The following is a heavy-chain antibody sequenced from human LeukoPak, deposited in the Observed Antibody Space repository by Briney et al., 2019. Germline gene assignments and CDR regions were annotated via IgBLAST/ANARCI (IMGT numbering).Heavy chain of an antibody. Sequence: PGRSLRLSCAASGFTFSSYGMHWVRQAPGKGLGWVAVIWYDGSNKYYADSVKGRFTISRDNSKNTLYLQMNSLRAEDTAVYYCARDQGVSSYYYGMDVWGQGTTVTVSS. CDR2: IWYDGSNK. CDR3: ARDQGVSSYYYGMDV. J-gene: IGHJ6*02. D-gene: IGHD2-8*01. CDR1: GFTFSSYG. V-gene: IGHV3-33*01.